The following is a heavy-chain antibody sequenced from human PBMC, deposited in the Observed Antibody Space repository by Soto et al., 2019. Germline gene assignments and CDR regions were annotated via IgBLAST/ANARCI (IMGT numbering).Heavy chain of an antibody. V-gene: IGHV3-21*01. CDR2: ISRSSGYI. J-gene: IGHJ6*02. D-gene: IGHD5-18*01. CDR1: GFTFSTYS. CDR3: ARVRSYSYGQGYGMDV. Sequence: EVQLVESGGGLVKPGGSLRLSGAASGFTFSTYSMNWVRQAPGKGLQWVSSISRSSGYIYYADSVKGRFTISRDDAKNSLSLQMNSLRAEDTAVYYCARVRSYSYGQGYGMDVWGQGTTVTVSS.